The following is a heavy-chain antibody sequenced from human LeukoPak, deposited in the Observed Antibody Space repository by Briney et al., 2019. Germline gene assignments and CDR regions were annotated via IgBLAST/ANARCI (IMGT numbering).Heavy chain of an antibody. J-gene: IGHJ4*02. V-gene: IGHV3-23*01. Sequence: VSSISGSGATTYSANSVKGRFTVYRDNSKNTLYLQVNNLRAEDTAVYYCAKHLGSHNFDYWGQGTLVTVSS. CDR3: AKHLGSHNFDY. D-gene: IGHD3-10*01. CDR2: ISGSGATT.